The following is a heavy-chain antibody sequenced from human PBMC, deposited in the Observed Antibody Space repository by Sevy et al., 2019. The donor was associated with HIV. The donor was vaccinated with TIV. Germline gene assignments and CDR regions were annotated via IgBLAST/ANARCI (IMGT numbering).Heavy chain of an antibody. J-gene: IGHJ4*02. Sequence: GESLKISCAASGFTFSSYAMSWVRQAPGKELEWVSAISGSGGSTYCADSVKGRFTISRDNSKNTLYLQMNSLRAEDTAVYYCAKGYCSGGSCYGGGYFDYWGQGTLVTVSS. CDR3: AKGYCSGGSCYGGGYFDY. V-gene: IGHV3-23*01. CDR1: GFTFSSYA. D-gene: IGHD2-15*01. CDR2: ISGSGGST.